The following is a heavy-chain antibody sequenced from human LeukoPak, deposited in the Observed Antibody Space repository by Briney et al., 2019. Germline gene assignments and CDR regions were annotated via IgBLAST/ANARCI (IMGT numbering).Heavy chain of an antibody. Sequence: GESLKISCKGSGYSFTSYWIGWVRPMPGKGLEWMGIIYPGDSDTRYSPSFQGQVTISADKSISTAYLQWSSLKASDTAMYYCARLKLRFLEWLPLFDYWGQGTLVTVSS. CDR1: GYSFTSYW. J-gene: IGHJ4*02. CDR2: IYPGDSDT. D-gene: IGHD3-3*01. CDR3: ARLKLRFLEWLPLFDY. V-gene: IGHV5-51*01.